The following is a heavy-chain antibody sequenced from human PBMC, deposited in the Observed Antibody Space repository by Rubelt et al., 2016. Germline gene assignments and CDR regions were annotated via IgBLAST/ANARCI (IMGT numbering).Heavy chain of an antibody. J-gene: IGHJ5*02. Sequence: QVQLVQSGAEVKKPGASVKVSCKASGYTFTGYYMHWVRQAPGQGLEWMGWINPSGGSTSYARKVQGRVTRTRDTSTSAVYMELSSLRSEDTAGYYCARSPRYDFEDNWFDPWGQGTLVTVSS. CDR1: GYTFTGYY. V-gene: IGHV1-46*01. CDR3: ARSPRYDFEDNWFDP. D-gene: IGHD3-3*01. CDR2: INPSGGST.